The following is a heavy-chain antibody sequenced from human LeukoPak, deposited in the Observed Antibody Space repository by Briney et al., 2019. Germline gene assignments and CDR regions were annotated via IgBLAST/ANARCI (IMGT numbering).Heavy chain of an antibody. J-gene: IGHJ4*02. CDR2: ISGSGGNT. D-gene: IGHD3-22*01. CDR3: LGGSGYNSDY. V-gene: IGHV3-23*01. CDR1: GFTFSSYA. Sequence: GGSLRLSCVASGFTFSSYAMNWVRQAPGKGLEWVSLISGSGGNTYYADSVKGRFTISRDNSKNTLYLQMNSLRAEDTALYSCLGGSGYNSDYWGQGTLVTVSA.